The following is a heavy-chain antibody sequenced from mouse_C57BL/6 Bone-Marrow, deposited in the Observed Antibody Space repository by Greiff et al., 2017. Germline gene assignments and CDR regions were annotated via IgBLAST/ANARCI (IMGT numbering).Heavy chain of an antibody. J-gene: IGHJ4*01. CDR1: GYTFTSYW. Sequence: QVQLQQPGAELVKPGASVKMSCKASGYTFTSYWITWVKQRPGQGLEWIGDIYPGSGSTNYNEKFKSKATLTVDTSSSTAYMQLSSLTSEDSAVYYCAREGFCYGSSYAMDYWGQGTSVTVSS. D-gene: IGHD1-1*01. V-gene: IGHV1-55*01. CDR2: IYPGSGST. CDR3: AREGFCYGSSYAMDY.